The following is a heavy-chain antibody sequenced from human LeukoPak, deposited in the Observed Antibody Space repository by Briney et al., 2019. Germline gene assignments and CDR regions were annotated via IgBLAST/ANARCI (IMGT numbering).Heavy chain of an antibody. CDR2: ISGSGGST. CDR1: GFTVSSNY. D-gene: IGHD3-3*01. V-gene: IGHV3-23*01. Sequence: PGGSLRLSCAASGFTVSSNYMSWVRQAPGKGLEWVSAISGSGGSTYYADSVKGRFTISRDNSKNTLYLQMNSLRAEDTAVYYCAKDQDKRDFWSGYYLSDSFDYWGQGTLVTVSS. J-gene: IGHJ4*02. CDR3: AKDQDKRDFWSGYYLSDSFDY.